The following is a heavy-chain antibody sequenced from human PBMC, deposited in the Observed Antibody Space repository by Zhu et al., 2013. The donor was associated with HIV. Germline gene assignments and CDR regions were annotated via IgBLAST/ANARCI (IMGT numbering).Heavy chain of an antibody. D-gene: IGHD2-15*01. CDR1: GYTFTGYY. CDR2: INPNSGGT. J-gene: IGHJ6*02. Sequence: QVQLVQSGAEVKKPGASVKVSCKASGYTFTGYYMHWVRQAPGQGLEWMGWINPNSGGTNYAQKFQGWVTMTRDTSISTAYMELSRLRSDDTAVYYCARFLTAPPLYCSGGSCYSENYYYGMDVWGQGDHGSPSP. V-gene: IGHV1-2*04. CDR3: ARFLTAPPLYCSGGSCYSENYYYGMDV.